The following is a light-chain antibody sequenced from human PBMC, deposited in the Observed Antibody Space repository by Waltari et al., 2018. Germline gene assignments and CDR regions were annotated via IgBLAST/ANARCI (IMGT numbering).Light chain of an antibody. CDR2: DGS. Sequence: IAMTQSPSTLSASVGDSVTITCRASQNIGTWVAWYQQKPGKAPKLLIFDGSTLESGVPSRFSGSASGTDFTLTINILQPDDFASYFCQQYNSYLSSFGQGTKLEI. J-gene: IGKJ2*01. CDR1: QNIGTW. V-gene: IGKV1-5*01. CDR3: QQYNSYLSS.